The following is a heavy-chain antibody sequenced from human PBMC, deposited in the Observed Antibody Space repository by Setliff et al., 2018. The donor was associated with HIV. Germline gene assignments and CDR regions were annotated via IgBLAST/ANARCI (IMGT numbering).Heavy chain of an antibody. J-gene: IGHJ4*02. V-gene: IGHV4-39*02. CDR2: IYYSGST. CDR3: AREYCSAGSCYSGR. D-gene: IGHD2-15*01. CDR1: GGSISSSSDY. Sequence: SETLSLTCTVSGGSISSSSDYWGWIRQPPGKGLEWIGYIYYSGSTYYNPSLKSRITISVDTSKNQFSMKMSSVTAADTAVYYCAREYCSAGSCYSGRWGQGMLVTVSS.